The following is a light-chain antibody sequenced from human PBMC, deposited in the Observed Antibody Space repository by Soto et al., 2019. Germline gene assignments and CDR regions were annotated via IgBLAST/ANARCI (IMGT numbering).Light chain of an antibody. CDR1: QSISAY. CDR3: QQSYRPPYP. CDR2: AAS. Sequence: DIQMTQSPSSLPASVGERVTITCRANQSISAYLNWYQLKPGKAPKLLIYAASTLQRGVPSRFSGRGSGTDFTLTIRSLQLDDFATYSCQQSYRPPYPFGQGTKVDIK. V-gene: IGKV1-39*01. J-gene: IGKJ2*01.